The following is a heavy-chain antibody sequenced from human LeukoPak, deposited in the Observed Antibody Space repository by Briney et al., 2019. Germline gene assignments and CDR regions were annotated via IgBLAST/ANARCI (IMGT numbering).Heavy chain of an antibody. V-gene: IGHV3-74*01. J-gene: IGHJ4*02. D-gene: IGHD2-15*01. Sequence: PGGSLRLSCEVSGFTFSNDWMHWVRQAPGKGLAWVSRISSDGTTTNYADSVKGRFTISRDNAKNTLYLQMDSLRVEDTAVYYCAARWSFDYWGQGALVTVSS. CDR2: ISSDGTTT. CDR1: GFTFSNDW. CDR3: AARWSFDY.